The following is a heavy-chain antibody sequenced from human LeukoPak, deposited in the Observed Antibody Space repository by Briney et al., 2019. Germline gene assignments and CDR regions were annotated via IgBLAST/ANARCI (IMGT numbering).Heavy chain of an antibody. V-gene: IGHV3-7*01. CDR2: IKQDGSEK. J-gene: IGHJ4*02. CDR1: GFTFSSYW. Sequence: GGSLRLSCAASGFTFSSYWMSWVRQAPGKGLEWVANIKQDGSEKYYVDSVKGRFTISRDNAKNSLYLQMNSLRAEDTAVYYCARDPTHYYGSGSYTYCDYWGQGTLVTVSS. CDR3: ARDPTHYYGSGSYTYCDY. D-gene: IGHD3-10*01.